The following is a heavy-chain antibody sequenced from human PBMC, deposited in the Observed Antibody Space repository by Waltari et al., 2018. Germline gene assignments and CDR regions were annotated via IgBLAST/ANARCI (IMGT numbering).Heavy chain of an antibody. V-gene: IGHV4-38-2*02. D-gene: IGHD3-22*01. CDR1: GYSISSGYY. Sequence: QVQLQESGPGLVKPSETLSLTCTVSGYSISSGYYWGWIRQPPGKGLEWIGSIYHSGSTYYNPSLKSRGTISVDTSKNQFSLKLSSVTAADTAMYYCARLDYDSSGYYYDYYYYMDVWGKGTTVTVSS. CDR3: ARLDYDSSGYYYDYYYYMDV. CDR2: IYHSGST. J-gene: IGHJ6*03.